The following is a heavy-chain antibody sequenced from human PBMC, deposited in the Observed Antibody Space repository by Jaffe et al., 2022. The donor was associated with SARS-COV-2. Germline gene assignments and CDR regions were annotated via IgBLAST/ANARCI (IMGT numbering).Heavy chain of an antibody. J-gene: IGHJ4*02. D-gene: IGHD4-17*01. CDR2: IKSKTDGGTT. Sequence: EVQLVESGGGLVKPGGSLRLSCAASGFTFSNAWMSWVRQAPGKGLEWVGRIKSKTDGGTTDYAAPVKGRFTISRDDSKNTLYLQMNSLKTEDTAVYYCTTDYHGREIRYGGNSIDYWGQGTLVTVSS. CDR3: TTDYHGREIRYGGNSIDY. CDR1: GFTFSNAW. V-gene: IGHV3-15*01.